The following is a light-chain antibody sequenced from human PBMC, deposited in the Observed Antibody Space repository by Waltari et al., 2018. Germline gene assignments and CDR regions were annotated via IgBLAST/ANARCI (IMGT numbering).Light chain of an antibody. CDR3: CSYAGSSTYV. CDR2: DVN. Sequence: HSALTQPASVSGSPGQSITISFPGTNSDVGKYNYVSWYQQYQGKAPKLMIYDVNKWPSGVSTRFAGSKSGNTASLIISGLQADDEADYFCCSYAGSSTYVYGTGTKVTVL. J-gene: IGLJ1*01. CDR1: NSDVGKYNY. V-gene: IGLV2-23*02.